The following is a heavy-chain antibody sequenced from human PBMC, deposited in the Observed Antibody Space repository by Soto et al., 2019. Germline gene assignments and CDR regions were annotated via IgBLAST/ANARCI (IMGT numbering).Heavy chain of an antibody. D-gene: IGHD5-18*01. V-gene: IGHV3-21*01. CDR1: GFTFSSYS. CDR3: ARDRGRGYSYGYDYYYYGMDV. Sequence: GGSLRLSCAASGFTFSSYSMNWVRQAPGKGLEWVSSISSSSSYIYYADSVKGRFTISRDNAKNSLYLQMNSLRAEDTAVYYCARDRGRGYSYGYDYYYYGMDVWGQGTTVTVSS. J-gene: IGHJ6*02. CDR2: ISSSSSYI.